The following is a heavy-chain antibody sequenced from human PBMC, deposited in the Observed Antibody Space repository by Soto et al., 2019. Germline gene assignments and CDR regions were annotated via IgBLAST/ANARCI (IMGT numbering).Heavy chain of an antibody. CDR1: GGSISSYY. Sequence: QVQLQESGPGLVKPSETLSLTCTVSGGSISSYYWSWNRQPPGKGLEWIGYIYYSGSTNYNPSLKSRVTISVDTSKNQLSLKLSSVTAADTAVYYCARRYGYYFDYWGQGTLVTVSS. V-gene: IGHV4-59*08. J-gene: IGHJ4*02. CDR2: IYYSGST. D-gene: IGHD4-17*01. CDR3: ARRYGYYFDY.